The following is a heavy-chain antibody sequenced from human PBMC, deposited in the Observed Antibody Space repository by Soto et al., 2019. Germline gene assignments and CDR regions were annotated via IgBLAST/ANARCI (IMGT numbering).Heavy chain of an antibody. J-gene: IGHJ5*02. V-gene: IGHV3-7*03. D-gene: IGHD3-10*01. CDR3: ARDWGNGELLWFGESTNWFDP. CDR2: IKQDGSEK. CDR1: GFTFSSYW. Sequence: EVQLVESGGGLVQPGGSLRLSCAASGFTFSSYWMSWVRQAPGKGLEWVANIKQDGSEKYYVDSVKGRFTISRDNAKNSLYLQMNSLRAEDTAVYYCARDWGNGELLWFGESTNWFDPWGQGTLVTVSS.